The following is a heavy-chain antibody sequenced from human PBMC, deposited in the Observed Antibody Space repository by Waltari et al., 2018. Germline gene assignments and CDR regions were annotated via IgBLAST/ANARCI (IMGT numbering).Heavy chain of an antibody. Sequence: QVQLQESGPGLVKPSQTLSLTCTVSGGSISSGGYYWSWIRQHPGKGLEWIGYIYYSGSTYYNPSLKSRVTISVDTSKNQFSLKLSSVTAADTAVYYCARCITIFGVALMDVWGKGTMVTVSS. D-gene: IGHD3-3*01. CDR1: GGSISSGGYY. V-gene: IGHV4-31*03. J-gene: IGHJ6*03. CDR3: ARCITIFGVALMDV. CDR2: IYYSGST.